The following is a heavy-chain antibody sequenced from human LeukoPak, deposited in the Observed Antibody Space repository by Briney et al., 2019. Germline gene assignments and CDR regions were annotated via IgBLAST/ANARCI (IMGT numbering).Heavy chain of an antibody. D-gene: IGHD3-22*01. Sequence: ASVKVSCKASGGTFSSYAISWVRQAPGQGLEWMGGIIPIFGTANYAQKFQGRVTITADESTSTAYMELSSLRSEDTAVYYCARTAATYYYDSSGYRKDYWGQGTLVTVSS. V-gene: IGHV1-69*01. CDR1: GGTFSSYA. J-gene: IGHJ4*02. CDR2: IIPIFGTA. CDR3: ARTAATYYYDSSGYRKDY.